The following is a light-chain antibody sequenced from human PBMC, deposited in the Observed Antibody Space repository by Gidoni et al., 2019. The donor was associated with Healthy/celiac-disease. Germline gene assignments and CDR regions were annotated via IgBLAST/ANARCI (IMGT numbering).Light chain of an antibody. V-gene: IGKV3-11*01. CDR1: QSVSSY. J-gene: IGKJ4*01. CDR3: QQRSNWPGLT. CDR2: DAS. Sequence: EIVLTQSPATLALSPGERATLSCRASQSVSSYLAWYQQNPGQAPRLLIYDASNRATVIPARFSGSVSGTDFTLTISSLEPEDFAVYYCQQRSNWPGLTFGGGTKVEIK.